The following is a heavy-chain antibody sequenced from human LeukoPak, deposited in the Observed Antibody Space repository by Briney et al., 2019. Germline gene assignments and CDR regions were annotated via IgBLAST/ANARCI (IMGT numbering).Heavy chain of an antibody. V-gene: IGHV3-30*18. J-gene: IGHJ4*02. D-gene: IGHD4-23*01. CDR2: ISYDGSNK. CDR3: AKGSGPDYGGNSGGVDY. Sequence: RGSLRLSCAASGFTFSSYGMHWVRQAPGKGLEWVAVISYDGSNKYYADSVKGRFTISRDNSKNTLYLQMNSLRAEDTAVYYCAKGSGPDYGGNSGGVDYWGQGILVTVSS. CDR1: GFTFSSYG.